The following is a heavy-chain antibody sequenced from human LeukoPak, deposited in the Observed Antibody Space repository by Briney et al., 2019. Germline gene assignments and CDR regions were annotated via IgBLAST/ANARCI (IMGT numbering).Heavy chain of an antibody. D-gene: IGHD3-3*01. CDR1: GGTFGSYA. CDR3: ARGLTYYDFWSGSNGFDP. J-gene: IGHJ5*02. Sequence: SVKVSCKASGGTFGSYAISWVRQAPGQGLEWMGGIIPIFGTANYAQKFQGRVTITEDESTSTAYMELSSLRSEDTAVYYCARGLTYYDFWSGSNGFDPWGQGTLVTVSS. V-gene: IGHV1-69*13. CDR2: IIPIFGTA.